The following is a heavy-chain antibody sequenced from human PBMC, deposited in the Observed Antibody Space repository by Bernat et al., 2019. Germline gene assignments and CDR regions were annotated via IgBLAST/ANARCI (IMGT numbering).Heavy chain of an antibody. CDR3: AKDNGAVVVFDY. J-gene: IGHJ4*02. CDR2: VTRDCFTR. D-gene: IGHD2-15*01. CDR1: GFSFDGYA. V-gene: IGHV3-43*02. Sequence: EVQLVESGGGVVQPGGSLRLSCAASGFSFDGYAMHWVRQSPGKGPEWVHLVTRDCFTRHFEDSVRGRFTVSRVKTKISLYLQMNSLRTEDSALYYCAKDNGAVVVFDYWSQGALVTVTS.